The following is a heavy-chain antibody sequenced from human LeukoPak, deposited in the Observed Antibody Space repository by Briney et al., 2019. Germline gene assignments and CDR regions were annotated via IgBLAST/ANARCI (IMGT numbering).Heavy chain of an antibody. CDR3: ARDLGSGWYDF. CDR2: IYTSGST. V-gene: IGHV4-4*07. CDR1: GGSISSYY. D-gene: IGHD6-19*01. J-gene: IGHJ5*01. Sequence: PSETLSLTCTVSGGSISSYYWSWIRQPAGKGLEWIGRIYTSGSTNYNVSLKSRVTMSVDTSRNQFALKLSSVTAADTAIYYCARDLGSGWYDFWGQGTLVTVSS.